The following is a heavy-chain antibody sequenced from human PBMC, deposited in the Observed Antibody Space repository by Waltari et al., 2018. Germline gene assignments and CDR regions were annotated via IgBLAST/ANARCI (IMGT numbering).Heavy chain of an antibody. CDR2: INPSGGST. D-gene: IGHD6-19*01. CDR3: AREGYSSGWYVDY. J-gene: IGHJ4*02. Sequence: QVQLLQSGAEVKKPGASVKVSCKASGYTFTSYYMHWVRQAPGQGLEWMGIINPSGGSTSYAQKFQGRFTISRDNSKNTLYLQMNSLRAEDTAVYYCAREGYSSGWYVDYWGQGTLVTVSS. CDR1: GYTFTSYY. V-gene: IGHV1-46*01.